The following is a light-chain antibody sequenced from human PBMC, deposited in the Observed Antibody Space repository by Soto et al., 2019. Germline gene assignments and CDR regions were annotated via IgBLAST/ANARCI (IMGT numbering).Light chain of an antibody. J-gene: IGKJ3*01. Sequence: EIVLTQSPGTLSLSPGERATLSCTASESVTSSCLAWYQRKPGQAPRLLMHTTSIRATDIPDRFSGTGSGTDFTLTISRLEPEDSAVYYCQQRGNWPPGFTFGPGTKVDIK. CDR1: ESVTSSC. CDR3: QQRGNWPPGFT. V-gene: IGKV3D-20*02. CDR2: TTS.